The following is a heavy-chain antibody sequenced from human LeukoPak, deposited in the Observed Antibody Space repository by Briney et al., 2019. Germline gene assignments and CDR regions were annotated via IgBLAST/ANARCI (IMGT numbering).Heavy chain of an antibody. V-gene: IGHV3-21*01. J-gene: IGHJ4*02. CDR2: ISSSSSYI. CDR3: ARLRCDVTSCFGKYYFDH. Sequence: PGGSLRLSCAASGFTFSSYSMNWVRQAPGKGLEWVSSISSSSSYIYYADSVKGRFTISRDNAKNSLYLQMNSLGAEDAAVYYCARLRCDVTSCFGKYYFDHWGQGTLVTVSS. CDR1: GFTFSSYS. D-gene: IGHD2-2*01.